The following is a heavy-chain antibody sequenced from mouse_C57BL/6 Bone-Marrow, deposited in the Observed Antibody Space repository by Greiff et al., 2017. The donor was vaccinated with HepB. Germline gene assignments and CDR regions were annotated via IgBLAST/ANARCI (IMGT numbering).Heavy chain of an antibody. V-gene: IGHV4-1*01. CDR2: INPDSSTI. CDR1: GIDFSRYW. CDR3: ARGIYDGYSYYAMDY. J-gene: IGHJ4*01. D-gene: IGHD2-3*01. Sequence: DVQLVESGGGLVQPGGSLKLSCAASGIDFSRYWMSWVRRAPGKGLEWIGEINPDSSTINYAPSLKDKFIISRDNAKNTLYLQMSKVRSEDTALYYCARGIYDGYSYYAMDYWGQGTSVTVSS.